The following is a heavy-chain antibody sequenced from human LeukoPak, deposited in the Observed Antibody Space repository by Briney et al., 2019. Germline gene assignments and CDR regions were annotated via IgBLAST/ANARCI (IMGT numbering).Heavy chain of an antibody. J-gene: IGHJ4*02. V-gene: IGHV4-39*01. Sequence: PSETLSLTCTVSGGSISSSSYYWGWIRQPPGKGLEWIGSIYNSGSTYYNPSLKSRATISVDTSKTQFSLKLSSVTTADTAVYYCARPSSSCQDYWGQGTLVTVSS. CDR2: IYNSGST. CDR1: GGSISSSSYY. D-gene: IGHD6-13*01. CDR3: ARPSSSCQDY.